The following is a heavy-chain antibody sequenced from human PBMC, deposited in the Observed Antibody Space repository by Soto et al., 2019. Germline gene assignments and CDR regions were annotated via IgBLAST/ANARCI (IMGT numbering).Heavy chain of an antibody. CDR1: GFTFDDYA. J-gene: IGHJ6*03. Sequence: HPGGSVRLSCAASGFTFDDYAMHWVRQAPGKGLEWVSGISWNSGSIGYADSVKGRFTISRDNAKNSLYLQMNSLRAEDTALYYCAKDKNDVHYYYYMDVWGKGTTVTVSS. CDR3: AKDKNDVHYYYYMDV. D-gene: IGHD1-1*01. CDR2: ISWNSGSI. V-gene: IGHV3-9*01.